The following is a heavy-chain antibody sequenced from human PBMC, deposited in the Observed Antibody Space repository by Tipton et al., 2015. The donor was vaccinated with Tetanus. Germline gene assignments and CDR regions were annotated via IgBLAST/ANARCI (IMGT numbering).Heavy chain of an antibody. CDR2: IFHSGST. J-gene: IGHJ2*01. CDR3: ARGGSYSYGPRGFDL. D-gene: IGHD5-18*01. Sequence: TLSLTCSVSGGSISSFYWSWIRQPPGKGLEWIAYIFHSGSTNYSPSLKSRVAISMDTSKNQISLKLSSVTAADTAVYYCARGGSYSYGPRGFDLWGRGTLVTVSS. V-gene: IGHV4-59*01. CDR1: GGSISSFY.